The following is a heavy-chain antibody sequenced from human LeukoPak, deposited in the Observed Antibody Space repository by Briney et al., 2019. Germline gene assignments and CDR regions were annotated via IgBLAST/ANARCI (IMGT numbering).Heavy chain of an antibody. CDR3: AKGRYYDSSGYPIDY. V-gene: IGHV3-30*02. D-gene: IGHD3-22*01. Sequence: GGSLRLSCAATVFTFSSYDMHWLRQAPGKGLAWVAFIRYDGNIKYFADSVKGRFTISRDTSKNTLYLQMNSLRAEDTAVYYCAKGRYYDSSGYPIDYWGQGTLVTVSS. J-gene: IGHJ4*02. CDR1: VFTFSSYD. CDR2: IRYDGNIK.